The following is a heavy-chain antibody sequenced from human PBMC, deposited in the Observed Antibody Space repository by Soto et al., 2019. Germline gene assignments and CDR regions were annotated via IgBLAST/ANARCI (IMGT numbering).Heavy chain of an antibody. Sequence: QVQLQESGPGLVKPSQTLSLTCTVSGGSISSGDFYWSWIRQPPGKGLEWIGHIYYRGSRYYNSSLESRLSISVDTSNNQFSLKLTSVTAADTAVYFCARVGRIGLVTVTPAFDIWGQGSMVTVSS. CDR1: GGSISSGDFY. CDR3: ARVGRIGLVTVTPAFDI. D-gene: IGHD2-21*02. J-gene: IGHJ3*02. CDR2: IYYRGSR. V-gene: IGHV4-31*03.